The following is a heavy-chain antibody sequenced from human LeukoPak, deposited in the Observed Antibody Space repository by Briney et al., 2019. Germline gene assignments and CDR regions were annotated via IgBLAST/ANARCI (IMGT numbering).Heavy chain of an antibody. CDR1: GYTFTSYY. CDR2: ISAYNGNT. Sequence: ASVKVSCKASGYTFTSYYMHWVRQAPGQGLGWMGWISAYNGNTNYAQKLQGRVTMTTDTSTSTAYMELRSLRSDDTAVYYCARTTVTTGDDYFDYWGQGTLVTVSS. J-gene: IGHJ4*02. D-gene: IGHD4-17*01. V-gene: IGHV1-18*04. CDR3: ARTTVTTGDDYFDY.